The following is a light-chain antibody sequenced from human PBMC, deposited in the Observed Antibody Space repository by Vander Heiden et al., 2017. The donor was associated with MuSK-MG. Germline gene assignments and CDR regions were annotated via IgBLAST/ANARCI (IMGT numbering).Light chain of an antibody. CDR2: DAS. CDR3: QLYDNHPPMYT. Sequence: DIQMTQSPSSLSASVGDRVTITCQASQDISNCLNWYQQKPGKAPKLLIYDASNLETGVPSRFSGSGSGTDFTFTISSLQPEDIATYYCQLYDNHPPMYTFGQGTKLEIK. V-gene: IGKV1-33*01. J-gene: IGKJ2*01. CDR1: QDISNC.